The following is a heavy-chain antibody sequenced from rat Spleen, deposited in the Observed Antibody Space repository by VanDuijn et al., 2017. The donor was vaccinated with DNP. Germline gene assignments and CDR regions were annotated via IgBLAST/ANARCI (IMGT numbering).Heavy chain of an antibody. Sequence: EVQLQESGPGLVKPSQSLSLTCSVTGYSITRTYWGWIRKFPGNKMEWIGHITYSGSTGYNPSLKSRISISRDTSKNQFFLQVNSVTTEDTATYYCARSEAAISTFAYWGQGTLVTVSS. D-gene: IGHD1-2*01. CDR1: GYSITRTY. V-gene: IGHV3-1*01. CDR3: ARSEAAISTFAY. J-gene: IGHJ3*01. CDR2: ITYSGST.